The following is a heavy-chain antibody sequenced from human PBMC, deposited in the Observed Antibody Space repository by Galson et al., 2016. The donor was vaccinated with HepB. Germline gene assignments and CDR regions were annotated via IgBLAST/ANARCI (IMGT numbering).Heavy chain of an antibody. D-gene: IGHD3-10*01. CDR3: SGSVLSVVAYTNWHFDL. J-gene: IGHJ2*01. Sequence: SLRLSCATSGITFGDYGMSWVRQAPGKGLEWLGFIRSKAYGGTTEYAASVKGRFTISRDDSKSIAYLQMNSLRSEDTAAYYCSGSVLSVVAYTNWHFDLWGRGTLVTVSS. CDR2: IRSKAYGGTT. V-gene: IGHV3-49*04. CDR1: GITFGDYG.